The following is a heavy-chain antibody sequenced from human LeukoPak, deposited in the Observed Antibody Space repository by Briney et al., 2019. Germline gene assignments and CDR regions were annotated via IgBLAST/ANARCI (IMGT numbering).Heavy chain of an antibody. J-gene: IGHJ4*02. V-gene: IGHV1-69*05. CDR2: IIPIFGTA. CDR3: ARESDYVWGSYRF. CDR1: GGTFSSYT. Sequence: SVKVSCKASGGTFSSYTISWVRQAPGQGLEWMGGIIPIFGTANYAQKFQGRVTITTDESTSTAYMELSSLRSEDTAVYYCARESDYVWGSYRFWGQGTLVTVSS. D-gene: IGHD3-16*02.